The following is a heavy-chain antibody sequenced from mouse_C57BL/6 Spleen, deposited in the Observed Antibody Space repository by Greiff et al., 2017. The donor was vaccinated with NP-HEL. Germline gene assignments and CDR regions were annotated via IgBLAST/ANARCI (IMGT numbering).Heavy chain of an antibody. V-gene: IGHV5-9*01. Sequence: EVHLVESGGGLVKPGGSLKLSCAASGFTFSSYTMSWVRQTPEKRLEWVATLSGGGGNTYYPDSVKGRFTISRDNAKNTLYLQMSSLRSEDTALYYCAVMGYAMDYWGQGTSVTVSS. CDR1: GFTFSSYT. CDR3: AVMGYAMDY. CDR2: LSGGGGNT. J-gene: IGHJ4*01.